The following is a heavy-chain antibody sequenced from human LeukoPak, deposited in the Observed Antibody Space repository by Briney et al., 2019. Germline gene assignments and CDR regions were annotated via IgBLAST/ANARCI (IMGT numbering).Heavy chain of an antibody. J-gene: IGHJ4*02. D-gene: IGHD3-3*01. CDR3: ARSPTLLEWTSFDY. V-gene: IGHV4-59*01. CDR1: GGSISSYY. CDR2: IYYSGST. Sequence: SETLSLTCTVSGGSISSYYWSWIRQPPGKGLEWIGYIYYSGSTNYNPSLKSRVTISVDTSKNQFSLKLSSVTAADTAVYYCARSPTLLEWTSFDYWGQGTLVTVSS.